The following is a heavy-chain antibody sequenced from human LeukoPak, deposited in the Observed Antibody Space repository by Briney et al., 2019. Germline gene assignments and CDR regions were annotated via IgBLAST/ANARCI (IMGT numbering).Heavy chain of an antibody. CDR1: GYCFTSYW. CDR2: IYPCDSDT. Sequence: GESLQSSCKGSGYCFTSYWIGWVRQMPAKGLEWMGIIYPCDSDTRYSPSFQGQVTISADKSISTAYLQWTSLKASDTAMYYCARSRYGDYWGQGTLVTVSS. CDR3: ARSRYGDY. J-gene: IGHJ4*02. D-gene: IGHD4-17*01. V-gene: IGHV5-51*01.